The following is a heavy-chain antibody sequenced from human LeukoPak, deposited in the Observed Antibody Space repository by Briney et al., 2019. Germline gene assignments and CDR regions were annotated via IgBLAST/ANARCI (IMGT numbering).Heavy chain of an antibody. J-gene: IGHJ5*02. V-gene: IGHV4-39*01. CDR2: IYYSGST. CDR1: GGSISSSSYY. CDR3: ARHYYGSGSYTTHNWFDP. Sequence: SETLSLTCTVSGGSISSSSYYWGWIRQPPGKGLEWIGSIYYSGSTYYNPSLKSRVTISVDTSKNQFSLKLSSVTAADTAVYYCARHYYGSGSYTTHNWFDPWAREPWSPSPQ. D-gene: IGHD3-10*01.